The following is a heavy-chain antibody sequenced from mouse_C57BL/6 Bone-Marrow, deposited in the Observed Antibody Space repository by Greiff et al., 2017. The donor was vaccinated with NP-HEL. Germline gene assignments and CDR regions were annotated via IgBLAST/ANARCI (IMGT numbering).Heavy chain of an antibody. CDR2: IYPGDGDT. D-gene: IGHD2-4*01. J-gene: IGHJ3*01. Sequence: QVQLKQSGPELVKPGASVKISCKASGYAFSSSWMNWVKQRPGKGLEWIGRIYPGDGDTNYNGKFKGKATLTADKSSSTAYMQLSSLTSEDSAVYFCARGETYYDYAWFAYWGQGTLVTVSA. CDR3: ARGETYYDYAWFAY. V-gene: IGHV1-82*01. CDR1: GYAFSSSW.